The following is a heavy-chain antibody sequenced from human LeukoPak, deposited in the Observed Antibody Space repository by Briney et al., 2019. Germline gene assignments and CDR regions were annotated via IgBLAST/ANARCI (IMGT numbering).Heavy chain of an antibody. D-gene: IGHD6-13*01. J-gene: IGHJ6*03. CDR2: MNPNSGNT. V-gene: IGHV1-8*03. CDR1: GYTFTSYD. CDR3: ARTRGSSWLDYYYYMDV. Sequence: ASVKVSCKASGYTFTSYDINWVRQATGQGLEWMGWMNPNSGNTGYAQKLQGRVTITRNTSISTAYMELSSLRSEDTAVYYCARTRGSSWLDYYYYMDVWGKGTTVTVSS.